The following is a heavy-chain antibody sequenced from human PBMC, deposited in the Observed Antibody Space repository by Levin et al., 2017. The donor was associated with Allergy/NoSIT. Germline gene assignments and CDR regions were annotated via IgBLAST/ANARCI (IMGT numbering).Heavy chain of an antibody. CDR3: GKSPMLFAPFDS. Sequence: PGGSLRLSCAASGFTFSTSAMSWVRQAPGKGLEWVSTISGSGSSSYYADSVKGRFTISRDNSKNTLYVQMNSLRAEDTAVYYCGKSPMLFAPFDSWGQGTLVTVSS. V-gene: IGHV3-23*01. D-gene: IGHD2-21*01. J-gene: IGHJ4*02. CDR2: ISGSGSSS. CDR1: GFTFSTSA.